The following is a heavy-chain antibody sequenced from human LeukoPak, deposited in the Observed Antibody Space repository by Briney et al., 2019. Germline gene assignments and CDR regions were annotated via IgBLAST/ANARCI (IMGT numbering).Heavy chain of an antibody. D-gene: IGHD3-10*01. Sequence: ASVKVSCKASGYTFTSYYMHWVRQAPGQGLEWMGIINPSGGSTSYAQKFQGRVTMTRDMSTSTVYMELSSLRSEDTAVYYCAKDAYGPARYYYYYYMDVWGKGTTVTVSS. CDR2: INPSGGST. CDR1: GYTFTSYY. V-gene: IGHV1-46*01. J-gene: IGHJ6*03. CDR3: AKDAYGPARYYYYYYMDV.